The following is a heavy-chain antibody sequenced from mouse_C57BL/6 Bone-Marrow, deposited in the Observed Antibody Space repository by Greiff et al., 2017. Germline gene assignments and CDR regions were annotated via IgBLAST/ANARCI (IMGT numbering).Heavy chain of an antibody. CDR2: IHPNSGST. J-gene: IGHJ4*01. D-gene: IGHD2-4*01. V-gene: IGHV1-64*01. Sequence: QVQLQQPGAELVKPGASVKLSCKASGYTFTSYWMHWVKQRPGQGLEWIGMIHPNSGSTNYNEKFKSKATLTVDKSSSTAYMQLSSLTSEDSAVYYCAREGMITTRGYYAMDYWGQGTSVTVSS. CDR1: GYTFTSYW. CDR3: AREGMITTRGYYAMDY.